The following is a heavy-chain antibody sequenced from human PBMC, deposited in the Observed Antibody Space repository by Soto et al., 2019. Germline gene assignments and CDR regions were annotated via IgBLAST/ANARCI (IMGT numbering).Heavy chain of an antibody. CDR1: GYTFSDFD. CDR2: MNAKSGNT. Sequence: QAHLEQSGAELKRPGASVKVSCKASGYTFSDFDINWLRQASGQGPEGMGWMNAKSGNTFFAQRFQGKFNMTWDTALSTDYMEVGSLTSDDTAIYYCARGNPFNYAGFDVWGQGTTVAVSS. CDR3: ARGNPFNYAGFDV. J-gene: IGHJ6*02. V-gene: IGHV1-8*01. D-gene: IGHD3-16*01.